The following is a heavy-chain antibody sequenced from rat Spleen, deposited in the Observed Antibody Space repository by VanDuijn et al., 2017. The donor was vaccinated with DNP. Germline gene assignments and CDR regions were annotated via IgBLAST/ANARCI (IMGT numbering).Heavy chain of an antibody. CDR2: IYAGNGGT. CDR3: ARIDAYDGYPHAMDA. D-gene: IGHD1-12*03. CDR1: GFTFSNRY. Sequence: QVKLLQSGTELVKPGSSVKLSCKTSGFTFSNRYMSWLKQVPGQSFEWIGTIYAGNGGTNYNQKFKGKSTLTVDTSTSTTYMDLSSLTSEYSALYFCARIDAYDGYPHAMDAWGQGTSVTVSS. V-gene: IGHV1-29*01. J-gene: IGHJ4*01.